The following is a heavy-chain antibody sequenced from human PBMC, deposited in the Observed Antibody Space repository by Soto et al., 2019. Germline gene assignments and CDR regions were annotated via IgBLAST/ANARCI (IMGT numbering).Heavy chain of an antibody. J-gene: IGHJ4*02. Sequence: QLQLQESGPGLVKPSETLSLTCTVSGGSISSSSYYWGWIRQPPGKGLEWIGSIYYSGNTYYTPSLKSRVPISVDTSKNQFSLKLSSVTAAETAVYYCAREGGRYCTGGSCQVDYWGQGTLVTVSS. CDR2: IYYSGNT. V-gene: IGHV4-39*02. CDR1: GGSISSSSYY. D-gene: IGHD2-15*01. CDR3: AREGGRYCTGGSCQVDY.